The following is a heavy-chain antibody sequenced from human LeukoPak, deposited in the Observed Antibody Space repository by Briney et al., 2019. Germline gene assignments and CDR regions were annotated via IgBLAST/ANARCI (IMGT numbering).Heavy chain of an antibody. CDR1: GFTFSSYS. D-gene: IGHD3-22*01. CDR2: ISSSSYI. CDR3: ARATYYYDSSGYKPSYWYFDL. V-gene: IGHV3-21*01. J-gene: IGHJ2*01. Sequence: KTGGSLGLSCAASGFTFSSYSMNWVRQAPGKGLEWVSSISSSSYIYYADSVKGRFTISRDNAKNSLYLQMNSLRAEDTAVYYCARATYYYDSSGYKPSYWYFDLWGRGTLVTVSS.